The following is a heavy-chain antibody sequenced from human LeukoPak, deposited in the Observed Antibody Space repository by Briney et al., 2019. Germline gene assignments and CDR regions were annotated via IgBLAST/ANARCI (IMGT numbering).Heavy chain of an antibody. CDR2: IRQDGSER. J-gene: IGHJ4*02. V-gene: IGHV3-7*01. Sequence: GGSLRLSCAASGFTFSDYWMSWVRQAPGKGLEGVANIRQDGSERYYVDSVKGRFTISRDNAKNSLYLQMNSLRAEDTAVYYCARDLGYCTSTSCLHHFDYWGQGTLVTVSS. CDR1: GFTFSDYW. D-gene: IGHD2-2*01. CDR3: ARDLGYCTSTSCLHHFDY.